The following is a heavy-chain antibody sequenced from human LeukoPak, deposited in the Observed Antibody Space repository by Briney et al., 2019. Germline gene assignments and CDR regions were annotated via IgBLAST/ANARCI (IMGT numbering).Heavy chain of an antibody. CDR1: GFTFSSYA. CDR2: ISGSGGST. J-gene: IGHJ3*02. D-gene: IGHD6-19*01. Sequence: PGGSLRPSCAASGFTFSSYAMSWVRQAPGKGLEWVSAISGSGGSTYYADSVKGRFTISRDNSKNALYLQMNSLRAEDTAVYYCARALPFSGWYGGAFDIWGQGTMVTVSS. CDR3: ARALPFSGWYGGAFDI. V-gene: IGHV3-23*01.